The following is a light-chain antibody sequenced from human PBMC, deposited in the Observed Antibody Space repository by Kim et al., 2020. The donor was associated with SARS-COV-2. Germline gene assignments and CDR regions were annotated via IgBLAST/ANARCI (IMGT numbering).Light chain of an antibody. CDR2: QDS. CDR3: QAWDSSTVV. CDR1: KLGDKY. J-gene: IGLJ2*01. Sequence: VSPGQTASITCSGDKLGDKYACCYQQKPGQSPVLVIYQDSKRPSGIPERFSGSNSGNTATLTISGTQAMDEADYYCQAWDSSTVVFGGGTQLTVL. V-gene: IGLV3-1*01.